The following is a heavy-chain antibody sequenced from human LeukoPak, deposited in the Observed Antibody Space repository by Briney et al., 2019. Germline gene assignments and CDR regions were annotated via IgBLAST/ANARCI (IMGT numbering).Heavy chain of an antibody. V-gene: IGHV4-31*03. CDR1: GGSISSGGYY. CDR2: IYYSGST. Sequence: SQTLSLTCTVSGGSISSGGYYWSWIRQHPGKGLEWIGYIYYSGSTYYNPSLKSRVTISVDTSKNQLSLKLSSVTAADTAVYYCARERYYYDSSGYLNYYYYYGMDVWGRGTTVTVSS. J-gene: IGHJ6*02. D-gene: IGHD3-22*01. CDR3: ARERYYYDSSGYLNYYYYYGMDV.